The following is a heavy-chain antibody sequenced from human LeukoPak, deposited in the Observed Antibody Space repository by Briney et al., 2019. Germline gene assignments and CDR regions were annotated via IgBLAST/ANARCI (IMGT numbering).Heavy chain of an antibody. Sequence: PSETLSLTCAVSGGPFSGYFWSWIRQSSGKGLEWIGEIHNSGTTNYNPSLNSRVTISKDTSKNQFYLNLGSVTAADTAVYYCARRYYYNLGSFPFDFWGQGTLVTVSS. D-gene: IGHD3-10*01. CDR1: GGPFSGYF. CDR2: IHNSGTT. CDR3: ARRYYYNLGSFPFDF. V-gene: IGHV4-34*01. J-gene: IGHJ4*02.